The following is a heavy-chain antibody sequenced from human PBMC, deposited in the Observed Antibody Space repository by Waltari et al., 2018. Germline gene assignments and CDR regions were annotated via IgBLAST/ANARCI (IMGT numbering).Heavy chain of an antibody. J-gene: IGHJ4*02. CDR1: GFTFGSYS. CDR3: ATGGWGFYLDN. D-gene: IGHD7-27*01. Sequence: EVQLVGSGGGLVKPGGSLSLSCAASGFTFGSYSMNWVRQAPGKGLEWISSISSTGTYTHYADSVKGRFTISRDNAKNSLYLQMNSLRAEDTGVYWCATGGWGFYLDNWGQGTLVTFSS. V-gene: IGHV3-21*01. CDR2: ISSTGTYT.